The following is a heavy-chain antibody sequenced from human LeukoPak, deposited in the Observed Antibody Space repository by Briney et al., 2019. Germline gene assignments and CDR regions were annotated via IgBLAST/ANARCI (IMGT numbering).Heavy chain of an antibody. D-gene: IGHD2-2*01. J-gene: IGHJ4*02. Sequence: GGSLRLSCAASGFTFSSYSMNWVRQAPGKGLEWVSSISSSSSYIYYADSVKGRFTNSRDNAKNSLYLQMNSLRAEDTAVYYCARHLEYCSSTSCYYDYWGQGTLVTVSS. CDR3: ARHLEYCSSTSCYYDY. CDR2: ISSSSSYI. CDR1: GFTFSSYS. V-gene: IGHV3-21*01.